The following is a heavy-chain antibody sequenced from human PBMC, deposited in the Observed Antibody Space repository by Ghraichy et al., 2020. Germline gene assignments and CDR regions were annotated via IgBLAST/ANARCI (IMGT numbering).Heavy chain of an antibody. CDR1: GGSFSGYY. Sequence: ETLSLTCAVYGGSFSGYYWSWIRQPPGKGLECIGEINHSGYTNYNPSLKSRVTMSVDTSINQFSMKLSSVTAADTAVYYCARAWYTSRDFDYWGQGTLVTVSS. J-gene: IGHJ4*02. D-gene: IGHD6-19*01. CDR3: ARAWYTSRDFDY. V-gene: IGHV4-34*01. CDR2: INHSGYT.